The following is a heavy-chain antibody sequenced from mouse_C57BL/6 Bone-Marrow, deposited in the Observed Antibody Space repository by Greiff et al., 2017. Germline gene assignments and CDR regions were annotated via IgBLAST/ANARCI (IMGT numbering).Heavy chain of an antibody. Sequence: VQLQQSGPVLVKPGASVKMSCKASRYTFTDYYMNWVKQSHGKSLEWIGVINPYNGGTSYNQKFKGKATLTVDKSSSTAYMELNSLTSEDSAVYYCARERIYYGNYDWYFDVWGTGTTVTVSS. CDR3: ARERIYYGNYDWYFDV. J-gene: IGHJ1*03. CDR1: RYTFTDYY. V-gene: IGHV1-19*01. CDR2: INPYNGGT. D-gene: IGHD2-1*01.